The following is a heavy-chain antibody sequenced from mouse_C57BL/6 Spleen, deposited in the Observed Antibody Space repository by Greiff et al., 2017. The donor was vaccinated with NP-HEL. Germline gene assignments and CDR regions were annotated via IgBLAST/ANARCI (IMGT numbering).Heavy chain of an antibody. D-gene: IGHD2-4*01. Sequence: VQLQQPGAELVKPGASVKLSCKASGYTFTSYWMQWVKQRPGQGLEWIGEIDPSDSYTNYTQKFKGKATLTVDTSSSTAYMQLSSLTSEDSAVYYCARRIYYDYDGAMDYWGQGTSVTVSS. CDR2: IDPSDSYT. CDR1: GYTFTSYW. J-gene: IGHJ4*01. CDR3: ARRIYYDYDGAMDY. V-gene: IGHV1-50*01.